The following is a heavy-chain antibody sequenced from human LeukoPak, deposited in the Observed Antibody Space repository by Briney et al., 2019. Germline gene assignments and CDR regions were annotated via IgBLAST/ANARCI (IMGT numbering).Heavy chain of an antibody. CDR1: GFTFSSYG. V-gene: IGHV3-33*01. Sequence: GGSLRLSCAASGFTFSSYGMHWVRQAPGKGLEWVAVIWYDGSNKYYADSVKGRFTISRDNSKNTLYLQMNNLRAEDTAVYYCARDAYCSSTSCDDYWGQGTLVTVSS. J-gene: IGHJ4*02. CDR2: IWYDGSNK. D-gene: IGHD2-2*01. CDR3: ARDAYCSSTSCDDY.